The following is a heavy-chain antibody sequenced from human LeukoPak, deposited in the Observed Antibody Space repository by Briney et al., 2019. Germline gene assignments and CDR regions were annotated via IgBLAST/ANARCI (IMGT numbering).Heavy chain of an antibody. J-gene: IGHJ4*02. CDR1: GFTFDDYA. Sequence: GGSLRLSCAASGFTFDDYAMHWVRQAPGKGLEWVSLISGDGGSTYYADSVKGRFTISRDNSKNSLYLQMNSLTTEDTALYYCAKEGGLLRYFDWLLPLDYWGQGTLVTVSS. D-gene: IGHD3-9*01. CDR2: ISGDGGST. CDR3: AKEGGLLRYFDWLLPLDY. V-gene: IGHV3-43*02.